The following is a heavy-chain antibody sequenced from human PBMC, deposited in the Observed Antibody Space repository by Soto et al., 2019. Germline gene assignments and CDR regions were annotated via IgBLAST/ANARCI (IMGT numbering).Heavy chain of an antibody. Sequence: SETLSLTCTVSGGSISSYYWSWIRQPPGKGLEWIGYIYYSGSTNYNPSLKSRVTISVDTSKKQFYLKLSSGTAADTAVYYWARLSIAGRMDWGQGTLVTVSS. CDR1: GGSISSYY. J-gene: IGHJ4*02. V-gene: IGHV4-59*01. CDR3: ARLSIAGRMD. D-gene: IGHD6-6*01. CDR2: IYYSGST.